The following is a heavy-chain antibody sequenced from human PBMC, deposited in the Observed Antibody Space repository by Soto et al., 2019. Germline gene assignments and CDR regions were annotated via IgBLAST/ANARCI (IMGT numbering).Heavy chain of an antibody. J-gene: IGHJ4*02. CDR3: AREISSSWFSTHFDY. CDR2: IIPIFGTA. CDR1: GGTFSSYA. Sequence: SVNVSCKASGGTFSSYAISWVRQAPGQGPEWMGGIIPIFGTANYAQKFQGRVTITADESTSTAYMELSSLRSEDTAVYYCAREISSSWFSTHFDYWGQGTLVTVS. D-gene: IGHD6-13*01. V-gene: IGHV1-69*13.